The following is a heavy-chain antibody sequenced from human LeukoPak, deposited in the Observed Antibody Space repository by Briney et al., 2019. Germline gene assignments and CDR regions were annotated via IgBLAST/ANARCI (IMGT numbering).Heavy chain of an antibody. CDR2: IGISSGNT. J-gene: IGHJ4*02. CDR3: ARDHNYAFDN. CDR1: GFPFSEYS. V-gene: IGHV3-11*06. Sequence: GGSLRLSCAASGFPFSEYSMNWLRQAPGRGLEWISYIGISSGNTKYADSVKGRFTVSGDNARNSLYLQMNSLRVEDTAVYYCARDHNYAFDNWGQGTLVTVSS. D-gene: IGHD1-1*01.